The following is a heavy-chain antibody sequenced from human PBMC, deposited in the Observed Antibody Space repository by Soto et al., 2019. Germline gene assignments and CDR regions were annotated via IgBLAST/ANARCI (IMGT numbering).Heavy chain of an antibody. J-gene: IGHJ4*02. Sequence: ASVKVSCKVSGYTLTELSMHWVRQAPGKGLEWMGGFDPEDGETIYAQKFQGRVTMTEDTSTDTAYMELSSLRSEDTAVYYCATTTRLGYCTNGVCLFDYWGQGTLVTVSS. CDR1: GYTLTELS. CDR3: ATTTRLGYCTNGVCLFDY. V-gene: IGHV1-24*01. D-gene: IGHD2-8*01. CDR2: FDPEDGET.